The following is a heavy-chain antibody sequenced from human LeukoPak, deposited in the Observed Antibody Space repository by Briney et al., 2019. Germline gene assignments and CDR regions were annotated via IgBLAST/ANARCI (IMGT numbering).Heavy chain of an antibody. D-gene: IGHD3-9*01. CDR1: IDSFTNYY. V-gene: IGHV4-59*01. Sequence: SETLSLTCAVYIDSFTNYYWNWLRQTPGKGLEWIGYIYYTGTTNYNPLFESRATISVDTSKNQFSLKLTSVTAADTAVYFCARGEDFERYYLAYWGQGTLVTVSS. CDR2: IYYTGTT. CDR3: ARGEDFERYYLAY. J-gene: IGHJ4*02.